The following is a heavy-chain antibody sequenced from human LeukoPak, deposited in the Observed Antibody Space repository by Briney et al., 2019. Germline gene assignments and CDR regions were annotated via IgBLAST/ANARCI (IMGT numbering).Heavy chain of an antibody. CDR2: IRYDGSNK. CDR3: ATLTADGSGSKN. V-gene: IGHV3-30*02. CDR1: GFTFSSYG. J-gene: IGHJ4*02. D-gene: IGHD3-10*01. Sequence: QTGGSLRLSCAASGFTFSSYGMHWVRQAPGKGLEWVAFIRYDGSNKYYADSVKGRFTISRDNSKNTLYLQMNSLRAEDTAVYYCATLTADGSGSKNWGQGTLVTVSS.